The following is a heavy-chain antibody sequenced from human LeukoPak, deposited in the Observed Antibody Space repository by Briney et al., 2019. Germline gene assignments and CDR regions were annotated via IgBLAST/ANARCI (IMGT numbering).Heavy chain of an antibody. Sequence: SETLPHTRTVSGDSISSYYGGWIRQPPGKGLEWIGEINHSGSTNYNPSLKSRVTISVDTSKNQFSLKLSSVTAADTAVYFCARGPPTDYYDSSGFNYVFDYWGGGPGDTVSS. D-gene: IGHD3-22*01. CDR2: INHSGST. CDR3: ARGPPTDYYDSSGFNYVFDY. V-gene: IGHV4-34*01. CDR1: GDSISSYY. J-gene: IGHJ4*02.